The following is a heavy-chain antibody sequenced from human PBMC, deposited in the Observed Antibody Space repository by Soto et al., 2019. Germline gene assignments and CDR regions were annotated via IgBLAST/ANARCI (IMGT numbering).Heavy chain of an antibody. J-gene: IGHJ4*02. CDR3: AMLYYYDSSGYHFIDH. Sequence: SVKVSCKASGGTFSSYAISWVRQAPGQGLEWMGGIIPIFGTANYAQKFQGRVTITADESTSTAYMELSSLRSEDTAVYYCAMLYYYDSSGYHFIDHWGQGALVTVSS. CDR1: GGTFSSYA. V-gene: IGHV1-69*13. CDR2: IIPIFGTA. D-gene: IGHD3-22*01.